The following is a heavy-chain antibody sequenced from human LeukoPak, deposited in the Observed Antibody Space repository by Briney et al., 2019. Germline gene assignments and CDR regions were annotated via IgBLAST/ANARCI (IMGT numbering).Heavy chain of an antibody. Sequence: GGSLRLSCAASGFTFSSYAMSWVRQAPGKGLEWVSAISGSGGSTYYADSVKGRFTISRDNSKNTLYLQMNSLRAEDTAVYYCAKSYCSSTSCYPDWFDPWGQGTLVTVSS. J-gene: IGHJ5*02. CDR1: GFTFSSYA. CDR3: AKSYCSSTSCYPDWFDP. D-gene: IGHD2-2*01. CDR2: ISGSGGST. V-gene: IGHV3-23*01.